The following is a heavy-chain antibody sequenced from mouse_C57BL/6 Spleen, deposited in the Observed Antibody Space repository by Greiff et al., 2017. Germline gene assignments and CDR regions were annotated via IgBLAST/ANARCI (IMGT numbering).Heavy chain of an antibody. CDR3: ARNYYGSSYYAMDY. J-gene: IGHJ4*01. V-gene: IGHV5-17*01. D-gene: IGHD1-1*01. CDR1: GFTFSDYG. Sequence: EVQLVESGGGLVKPGGSLKLSCAASGFTFSDYGMHWVRQAPEKGLEWVAYISSGSSNIYYADTVKGRFTISRDNAKNTLYLQMTSLRSEDTAMYYCARNYYGSSYYAMDYWGQGTSVTVSS. CDR2: ISSGSSNI.